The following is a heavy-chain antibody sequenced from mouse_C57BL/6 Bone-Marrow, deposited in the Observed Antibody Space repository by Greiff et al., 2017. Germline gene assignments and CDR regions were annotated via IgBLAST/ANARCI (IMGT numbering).Heavy chain of an antibody. D-gene: IGHD2-3*01. CDR1: GYTFTSYG. V-gene: IGHV1-81*01. CDR2: IYPRSGNT. CDR3: ARGGYDGYLYAMDY. Sequence: QVQLQQSGAELARPGASVKLSCKASGYTFTSYGISWVKQRTGQGLEWIGEIYPRSGNTYYNEKFKGKATLTADKSSSTAYMELRSLTSEDSAVYFGARGGYDGYLYAMDYWGQGTSVTVSS. J-gene: IGHJ4*01.